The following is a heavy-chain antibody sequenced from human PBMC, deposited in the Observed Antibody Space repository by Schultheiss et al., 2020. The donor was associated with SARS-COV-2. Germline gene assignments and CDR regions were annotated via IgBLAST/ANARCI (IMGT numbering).Heavy chain of an antibody. D-gene: IGHD4-17*01. Sequence: GGSLRLSCAASGFTFSSYGMHWVRQAPGKGLEWVASVKQDGSEKYYVNSVKGRFTISRDNAKNSLYLQMNSLRAEDTAVYYCARDVPGAVTRYYYYYGMDVWGQGTTVTVSS. CDR1: GFTFSSYG. CDR2: VKQDGSEK. CDR3: ARDVPGAVTRYYYYYGMDV. V-gene: IGHV3-7*03. J-gene: IGHJ6*02.